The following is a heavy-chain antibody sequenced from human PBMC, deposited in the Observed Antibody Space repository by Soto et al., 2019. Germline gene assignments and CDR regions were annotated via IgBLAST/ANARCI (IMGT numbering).Heavy chain of an antibody. CDR2: ISGSGGST. J-gene: IGHJ4*02. Sequence: PGGALRLPCAASGFTFSSYAMSWVRQAPGKGLEWVSAISGSGGSTYYADSVKGRFTISRDNSKNTLYLQMNSLRAEDTAVYYCAKDRGLRITMIVVVTNDAYYFDYWGQGTLVDVLL. V-gene: IGHV3-23*01. D-gene: IGHD3-22*01. CDR3: AKDRGLRITMIVVVTNDAYYFDY. CDR1: GFTFSSYA.